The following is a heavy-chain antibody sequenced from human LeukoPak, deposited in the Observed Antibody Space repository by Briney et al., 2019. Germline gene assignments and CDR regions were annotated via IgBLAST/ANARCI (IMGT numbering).Heavy chain of an antibody. CDR1: GFTFSSYS. D-gene: IGHD4-17*01. J-gene: IGHJ4*02. V-gene: IGHV3-21*01. CDR2: ISSSSSYI. Sequence: GGSLRLSCAASGFTFSSYSINWVRQAPGKGLEWVSSISSSSSYIYYADSVKGRFTISRDNAKNSLYVQMNSLRAEDTAVYYCAGSPVPGDYHFDTWGQGTLVTVS. CDR3: AGSPVPGDYHFDT.